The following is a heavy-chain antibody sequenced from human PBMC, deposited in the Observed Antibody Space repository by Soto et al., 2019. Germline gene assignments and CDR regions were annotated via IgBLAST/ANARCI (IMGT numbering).Heavy chain of an antibody. CDR2: IHHSGSI. CDR3: AREDDGGDSFDV. J-gene: IGHJ6*02. V-gene: IGHV4-30-4*08. Sequence: WTWIRQSPGKGLEWIGYIHHSGSILYNPSLKSRVTISVDTSKNQFSLHLTSVTAADTAVYFCAREDDGGDSFDVWGQGTTVTVSS. D-gene: IGHD2-21*02.